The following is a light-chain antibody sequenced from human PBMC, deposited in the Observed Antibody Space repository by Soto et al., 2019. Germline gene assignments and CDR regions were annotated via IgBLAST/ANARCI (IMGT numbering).Light chain of an antibody. CDR1: QSISSY. J-gene: IGKJ1*01. CDR3: QQSYSTLTWT. Sequence: DIQMTQSPSSLSASVGDRVTITCRASQSISSYLNWYQQKPGKAPKLLIYAASSLQSGVPSRFSGSGSGTDFTLTISRLQPEDFANYYCQQSYSTLTWTFGQGTKVDIK. CDR2: AAS. V-gene: IGKV1-39*01.